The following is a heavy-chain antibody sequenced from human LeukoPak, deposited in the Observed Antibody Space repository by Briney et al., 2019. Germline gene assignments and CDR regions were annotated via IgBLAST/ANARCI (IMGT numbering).Heavy chain of an antibody. CDR2: IKEDGNEK. J-gene: IGHJ4*02. CDR1: GFTFSSYW. Sequence: PGGSLRLSCVASGFTFSSYWMSWVRQAPGKGLEWVAKIKEDGNEKYYVDSVKGRFTISRDNAKNSLYLQMNSLRAEDTAVYYCARSYYGSGSYWNYWGQGTLVIVSS. CDR3: ARSYYGSGSYWNY. V-gene: IGHV3-7*01. D-gene: IGHD3-10*01.